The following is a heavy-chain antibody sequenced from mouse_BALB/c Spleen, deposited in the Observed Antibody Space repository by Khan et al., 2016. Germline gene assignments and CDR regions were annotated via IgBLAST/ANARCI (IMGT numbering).Heavy chain of an antibody. J-gene: IGHJ4*01. CDR3: ARDGWGYYAMDY. CDR1: GFSIIAYG. Sequence: VQLQESGPGLVAPSQSLSITCTVSGFSIIAYGVNWVRQPPGKGLEWLGMIWGDGSTDYNSALKSRLNITKDNSKSQVFLKMNSLQTDDTAKYXCARDGWGYYAMDYWSQGTSVTVSS. D-gene: IGHD2-2*01. V-gene: IGHV2-6-7*01. CDR2: IWGDGST.